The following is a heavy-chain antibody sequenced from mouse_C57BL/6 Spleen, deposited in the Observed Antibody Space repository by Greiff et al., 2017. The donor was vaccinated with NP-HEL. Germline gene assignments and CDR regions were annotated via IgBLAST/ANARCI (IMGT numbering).Heavy chain of an antibody. CDR3: ARELLREAGYFDV. V-gene: IGHV1-52*01. J-gene: IGHJ1*03. CDR1: GYTFTSYW. CDR2: IDPSDSET. D-gene: IGHD1-1*01. Sequence: QVQLQQPGAELVRPGSSVKLSCKASGYTFTSYWMHWVKQRPIQGLEWIGNIDPSDSETHYNQKFKDKTTLTVDKSSSTAYMQLSSLTSEDSAVYYWARELLREAGYFDVWGTGTTVTVSS.